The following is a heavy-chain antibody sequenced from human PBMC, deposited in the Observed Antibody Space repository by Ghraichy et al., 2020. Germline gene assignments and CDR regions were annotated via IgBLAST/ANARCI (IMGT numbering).Heavy chain of an antibody. CDR1: GGTFSSYT. V-gene: IGHV1-69*04. D-gene: IGHD6-19*01. Sequence: SVKVSCKASGGTFSSYTISWVRQAPGQGLEWMGRIIPILGIANYAQKFQGRVTITADKSTSTAYMELSSLRSEDTAVYYCARDKAVADSYYFDYWGQGTLVTVSS. J-gene: IGHJ4*02. CDR2: IIPILGIA. CDR3: ARDKAVADSYYFDY.